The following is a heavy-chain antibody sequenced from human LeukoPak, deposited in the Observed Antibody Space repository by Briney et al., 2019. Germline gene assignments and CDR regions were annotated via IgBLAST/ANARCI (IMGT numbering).Heavy chain of an antibody. Sequence: GGSLRLSCAASGFTFSSYSMNWVRQAPGKGLEWVSSISSSSSYIYYADSVKGRFTISRDNAKNSLYLQMNSLRAEDTAVYYCAREGDFWSGYYYEYYYYMDVWGKGTTVTVSS. J-gene: IGHJ6*03. CDR2: ISSSSSYI. CDR3: AREGDFWSGYYYEYYYYMDV. CDR1: GFTFSSYS. D-gene: IGHD3-3*01. V-gene: IGHV3-21*01.